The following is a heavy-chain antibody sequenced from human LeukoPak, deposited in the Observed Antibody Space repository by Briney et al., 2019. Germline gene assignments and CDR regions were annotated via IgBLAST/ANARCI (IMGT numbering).Heavy chain of an antibody. CDR1: GFTFSDYG. J-gene: IGHJ4*02. CDR2: IRYDGSHT. V-gene: IGHV3-30*02. Sequence: GGSLRLSCAASGFTFSDYGMHWVRQAPGKGLEWVTFIRYDGSHTYYADSVKGRFTIPRDNSKNILYLQMNSLRAEDTAVYYCAKGGSWFGELPDFVYWGQGTLVTVSS. CDR3: AKGGSWFGELPDFVY. D-gene: IGHD3-10*01.